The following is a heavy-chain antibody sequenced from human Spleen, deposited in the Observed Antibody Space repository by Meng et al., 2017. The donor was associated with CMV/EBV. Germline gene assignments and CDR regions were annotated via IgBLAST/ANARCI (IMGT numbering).Heavy chain of an antibody. CDR1: GFTFSDYY. V-gene: IGHV3-72*01. CDR2: TREKTSGYST. J-gene: IGHJ4*02. Sequence: GESLKISCEVSGFTFSDYYMDWVRQAPGKGLEWVARTREKTSGYSTEYAASVRGRFTISRDASKNLLYLQMNSLKVEDTAVYYCTRPGRTTRYFDYWGPGILVTVSS. D-gene: IGHD1/OR15-1a*01. CDR3: TRPGRTTRYFDY.